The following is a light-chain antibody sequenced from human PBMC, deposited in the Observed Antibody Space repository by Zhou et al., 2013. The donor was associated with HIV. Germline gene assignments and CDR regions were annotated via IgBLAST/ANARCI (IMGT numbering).Light chain of an antibody. J-gene: IGKJ5*01. CDR2: LGS. CDR3: MQGTYWPRIT. Sequence: DIVMTQSPLSLPVTPGEPASISCRSSQSLLHSNGYNYLDWFLQKPGQSPQILIYLGSNRASGVPDRFSGSGSGTDFTLKISRVEAEDIAVYYCMQGTYWPRITFGQGTRLDIK. V-gene: IGKV2-28*01. CDR1: QSLLHSNGYNY.